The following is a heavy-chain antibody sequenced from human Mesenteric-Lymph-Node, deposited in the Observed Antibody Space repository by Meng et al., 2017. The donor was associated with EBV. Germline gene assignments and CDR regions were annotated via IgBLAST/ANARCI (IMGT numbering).Heavy chain of an antibody. CDR1: GASFSSGCYS. Sequence: RQLPACRGGLVKVSVTPPLTCAVSGASFSSGCYSWNWTRQPPGKGLGWMGNTEQRGTTSYNPSLKGRVTISGDRSNNQFSLKLNSVTAADTAVYYCAGRRVASSWADYWGQGTLVTVSS. V-gene: IGHV4-30-2*01. D-gene: IGHD6-13*01. CDR3: AGRRVASSWADY. J-gene: IGHJ4*02. CDR2: TEQRGTT.